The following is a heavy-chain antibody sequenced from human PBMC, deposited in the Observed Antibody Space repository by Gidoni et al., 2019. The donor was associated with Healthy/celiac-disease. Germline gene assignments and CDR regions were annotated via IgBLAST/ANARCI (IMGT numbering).Heavy chain of an antibody. D-gene: IGHD3-22*01. J-gene: IGHJ4*02. V-gene: IGHV1-46*01. CDR2: INPSGGST. CDR3: ARDDYYDSSGYYRAHFDY. Sequence: QVQLVQSGAEVKKPGASVKVSCKASGYTFTSYYMHWVRQAPGQGLEWMGIINPSGGSTSYAQKFQGRVTMTRDTSTSTVYMELSSLRSEDTAVYYCARDDYYDSSGYYRAHFDYWGQGTLVTVSS. CDR1: GYTFTSYY.